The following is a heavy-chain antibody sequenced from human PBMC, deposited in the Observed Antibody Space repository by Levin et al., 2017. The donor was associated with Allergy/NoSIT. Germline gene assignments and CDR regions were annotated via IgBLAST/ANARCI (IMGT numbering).Heavy chain of an antibody. CDR1: GYNFTSHW. J-gene: IGHJ5*02. CDR3: ARRSYSGYRSSWYRWFDP. Sequence: GESLKISCKGSGYNFTSHWISWVRQMPGKGLEWMGRIDPTDSYTNYSPSFQGHVTISVDKSISTVYLQWSSLKASDTAMYYCARRSYSGYRSSWYRWFDPWGQGTLVTVSS. D-gene: IGHD6-13*01. CDR2: IDPTDSYT. V-gene: IGHV5-10-1*01.